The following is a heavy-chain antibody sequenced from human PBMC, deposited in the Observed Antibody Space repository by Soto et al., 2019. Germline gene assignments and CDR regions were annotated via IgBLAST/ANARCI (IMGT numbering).Heavy chain of an antibody. Sequence: PSETLSLTCTVSGGSISSSSYYWGWIRQPPGKGLEWIGSIYYSGSTYYNPSLKSRVTISVDTSKNQFSLKLSSVTAADTAVYYCARQGLQNDYGDFLVVNWFDPWGQGTLVTVSS. D-gene: IGHD4-17*01. CDR2: IYYSGST. CDR3: ARQGLQNDYGDFLVVNWFDP. J-gene: IGHJ5*02. V-gene: IGHV4-39*01. CDR1: GGSISSSSYY.